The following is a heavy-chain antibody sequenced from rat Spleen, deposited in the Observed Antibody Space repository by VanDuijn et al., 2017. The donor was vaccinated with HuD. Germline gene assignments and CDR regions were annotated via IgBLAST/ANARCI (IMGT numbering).Heavy chain of an antibody. Sequence: QVQLKESGPGLVQPSQTLSVTCTVSGFSLTSYHVSWVRQPPGKGLEWLGVMWSGGSTDYNSALKSRLSISRDTSKNQVFLKMNSLQSEDTTTYYCARGGRGSYDWFAYWGQGTLVTVSS. D-gene: IGHD1-3*01. CDR3: ARGGRGSYDWFAY. J-gene: IGHJ3*01. V-gene: IGHV2-45*01. CDR2: MWSGGST. CDR1: GFSLTSYH.